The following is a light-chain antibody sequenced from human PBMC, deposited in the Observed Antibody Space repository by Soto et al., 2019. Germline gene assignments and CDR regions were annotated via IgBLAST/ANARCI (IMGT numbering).Light chain of an antibody. CDR1: QSVSSN. J-gene: IGKJ1*01. V-gene: IGKV3-15*01. CDR2: GAS. CDR3: QQYHNWWT. Sequence: IEMPQSPATLSVSPGARDTLSGRASQSVSSNLVWYQQKPGQDPRLLIYGASTRVTGIPARFSGSGSGTEFTLTISSLQSEDFAVYYCQQYHNWWTVGQGNKVDIK.